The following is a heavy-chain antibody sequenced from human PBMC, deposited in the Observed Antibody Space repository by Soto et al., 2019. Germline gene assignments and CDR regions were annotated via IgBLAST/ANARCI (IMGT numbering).Heavy chain of an antibody. CDR1: GYTFTGYY. CDR2: INPNSGGT. Sequence: ASVKVSCKASGYTFTGYYMHWVRQAPGQGLEWLGWINPNSGGTNYAQKFQGWVTMTRDTSISTAYMELSRLRSDDTAVYYCARDRARTPRAAAGNWFDPWGQGTLVTVLL. D-gene: IGHD6-13*01. CDR3: ARDRARTPRAAAGNWFDP. J-gene: IGHJ5*02. V-gene: IGHV1-2*04.